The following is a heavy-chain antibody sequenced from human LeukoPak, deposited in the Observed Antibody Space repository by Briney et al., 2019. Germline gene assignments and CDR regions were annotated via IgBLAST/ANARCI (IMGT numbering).Heavy chain of an antibody. D-gene: IGHD3-16*01. Sequence: PGGSLRLSCAASGFTFSAYRMAWVRQAPGKGLEWVANMKQDGREKHYVDSVKGRFTISRDNARNSLYLQMNSLRAEDSAVYYCARDDVGALDYWGQGTLVTVSS. CDR2: MKQDGREK. CDR3: ARDDVGALDY. J-gene: IGHJ4*02. V-gene: IGHV3-7*01. CDR1: GFTFSAYR.